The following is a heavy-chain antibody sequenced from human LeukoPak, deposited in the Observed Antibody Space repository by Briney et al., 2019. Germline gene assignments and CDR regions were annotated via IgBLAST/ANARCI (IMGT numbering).Heavy chain of an antibody. Sequence: ASVKISCKAYGYTFTGYYMHWVRQAPGQGLEWMGWINPNSGGTNYAQKFQGRVTMTRDTSISTAYMELSRLRSDDTAVYYCARSPRYSSSFDYWGQGTLVTVSS. V-gene: IGHV1-2*02. CDR3: ARSPRYSSSFDY. CDR2: INPNSGGT. D-gene: IGHD6-19*01. J-gene: IGHJ4*02. CDR1: GYTFTGYY.